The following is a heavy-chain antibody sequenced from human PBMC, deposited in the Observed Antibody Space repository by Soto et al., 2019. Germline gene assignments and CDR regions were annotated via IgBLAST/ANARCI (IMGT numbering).Heavy chain of an antibody. CDR3: VSSVAGGVSGSDAYYYYYGMDV. J-gene: IGHJ6*02. Sequence: VASVKVSCKASGYTFTGYYMHWVRQAPGQGLEWMGWINPNSGGTNYAQKFQGWVTMTRDTSISTAYMELSRLRSDDTAVYYCVSSVAGGVSGSDAYYYYYGMDVWGQGTTVTVSS. V-gene: IGHV1-2*04. CDR2: INPNSGGT. D-gene: IGHD2-15*01. CDR1: GYTFTGYY.